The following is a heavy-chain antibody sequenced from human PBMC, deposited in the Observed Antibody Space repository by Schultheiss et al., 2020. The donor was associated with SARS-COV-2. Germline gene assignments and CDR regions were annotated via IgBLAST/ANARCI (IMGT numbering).Heavy chain of an antibody. V-gene: IGHV1-18*04. CDR3: AREGGYSNPGWFDP. J-gene: IGHJ5*02. D-gene: IGHD4-11*01. CDR1: GYTFTGYY. Sequence: ASVKVSCKASGYTFTGYYMHWVRQAPGQGLEWMGWIIPIFGTANYAQKLQGRVTMTTDTSTSTAYMELRSLRSDDTAVYYCAREGGYSNPGWFDPWGQGTLVTVSS. CDR2: IIPIFGTA.